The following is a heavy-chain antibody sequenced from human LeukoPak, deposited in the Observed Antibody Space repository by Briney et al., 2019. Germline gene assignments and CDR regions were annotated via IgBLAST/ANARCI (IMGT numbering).Heavy chain of an antibody. V-gene: IGHV3-15*01. CDR2: IKSKTDGGTT. CDR1: GFTFSSAW. D-gene: IGHD2-2*01. CDR3: TRGVVPAAKSDY. J-gene: IGHJ4*02. Sequence: GGSLRLSCAASGFTFSSAWMSWVRQAPGKGLEWVGRIKSKTDGGTTDYAAPVKGRFTISRDDSKNTLYLQMNSLKTEDTAVYYCTRGVVPAAKSDYWGQGTLVTVSS.